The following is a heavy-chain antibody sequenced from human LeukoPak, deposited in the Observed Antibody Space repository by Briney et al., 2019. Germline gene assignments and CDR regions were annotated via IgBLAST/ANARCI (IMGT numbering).Heavy chain of an antibody. CDR3: ARHPYSSGWYIGRGAFDI. J-gene: IGHJ3*02. V-gene: IGHV4-39*01. CDR2: ICYSGST. D-gene: IGHD6-19*01. Sequence: SETLSLTCTVSGGSISSSSYYWGWIRQPPGKGLEWIGSICYSGSTYYNPSLKSRVTISVDTSKNQFSLKLSSVTAADTAVYYCARHPYSSGWYIGRGAFDIWGQGTMVTVSS. CDR1: GGSISSSSYY.